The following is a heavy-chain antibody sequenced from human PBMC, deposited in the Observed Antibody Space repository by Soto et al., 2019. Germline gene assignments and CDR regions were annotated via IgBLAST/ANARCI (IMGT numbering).Heavy chain of an antibody. CDR1: GFTFDDYA. J-gene: IGHJ4*02. V-gene: IGHV3-9*01. D-gene: IGHD5-12*01. Sequence: GGSLRLSCAASGFTFDDYAMHWVRQAPGKGLEWVSGISWNSGSIGYADSVKGRFTISRDNAKNSLYLQMNSLRAEDTALYYCAKVGHIVATGRGAAYFDYWGQGTLVTVSS. CDR3: AKVGHIVATGRGAAYFDY. CDR2: ISWNSGSI.